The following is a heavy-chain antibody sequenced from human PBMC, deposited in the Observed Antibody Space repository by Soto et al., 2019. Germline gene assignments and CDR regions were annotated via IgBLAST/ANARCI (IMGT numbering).Heavy chain of an antibody. D-gene: IGHD6-19*01. Sequence: NPSETLSLTCAVYGGSFSGYYWSWIRQPPGKGLEWIGEINHSGSTHYNPSLKSRVTMSFDTSKNQFSLKLSSVTAADTAVYYCARGSQWLDYWGQGALVTVSS. CDR1: GGSFSGYY. CDR3: ARGSQWLDY. CDR2: INHSGST. V-gene: IGHV4-34*01. J-gene: IGHJ4*02.